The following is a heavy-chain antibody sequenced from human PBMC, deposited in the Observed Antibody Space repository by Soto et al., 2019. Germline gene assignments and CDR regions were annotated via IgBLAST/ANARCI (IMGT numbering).Heavy chain of an antibody. CDR2: INPNSGGT. CDR3: ARSQRNDSSGLEYFQH. V-gene: IGHV1-2*04. Sequence: KGAAASVKVSCKASGYTFTGYYMHWVRQAPGQGLEWMGWINPNSGGTNYAQKFQGWVTMTRDTSISTAYMELSRLRSDDTAVYYCARSQRNDSSGLEYFQHWGQGTLVTVSS. D-gene: IGHD3-22*01. CDR1: GYTFTGYY. J-gene: IGHJ1*01.